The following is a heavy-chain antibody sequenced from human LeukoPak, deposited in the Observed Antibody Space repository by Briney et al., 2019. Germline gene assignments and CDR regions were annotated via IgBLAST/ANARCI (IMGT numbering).Heavy chain of an antibody. Sequence: GGSLRLSCAASGFSHSTYAMSWVRQAPGKGPEWVSAISGAGGRTYYADSVKGRFTISRDNSKNTLYLQMDSLRAEDTAVYYCAKDRADNGDRLRFDPRGQGTLVTVSS. D-gene: IGHD4-17*01. V-gene: IGHV3-23*01. CDR2: ISGAGGRT. CDR3: AKDRADNGDRLRFDP. CDR1: GFSHSTYA. J-gene: IGHJ5*02.